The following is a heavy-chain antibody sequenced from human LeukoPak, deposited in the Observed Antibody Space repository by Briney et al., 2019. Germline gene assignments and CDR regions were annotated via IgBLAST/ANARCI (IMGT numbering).Heavy chain of an antibody. V-gene: IGHV3-30*18. D-gene: IGHD2-15*01. CDR3: AKGSTPRDPPPFDF. J-gene: IGHJ4*02. CDR2: ISYEGSKK. CDR1: GFTFSNNG. Sequence: GTSLRLSCAASGFTFSNNGMHWVRQAPGKGLEWVALISYEGSKKYYADPVKGRFTISRGNPKNTLYLQMNSLTAEDTAVYYCAKGSTPRDPPPFDFWGQGTLVTVAS.